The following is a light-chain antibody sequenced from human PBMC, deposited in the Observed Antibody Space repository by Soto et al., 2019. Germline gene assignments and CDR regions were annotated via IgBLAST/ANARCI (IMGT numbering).Light chain of an antibody. CDR2: GTS. J-gene: IGKJ3*01. Sequence: EIVLTQSPGPLSLSPGERATLSCRASKSVSSSYLGWYQQKPGQAPRLLIYGTSTRATGSPERFSGSGSGTDFNITNSRMEPEDFAVYYCQQYCSSIFTFGPGTKVDIK. CDR3: QQYCSSIFT. CDR1: KSVSSSY. V-gene: IGKV3-20*01.